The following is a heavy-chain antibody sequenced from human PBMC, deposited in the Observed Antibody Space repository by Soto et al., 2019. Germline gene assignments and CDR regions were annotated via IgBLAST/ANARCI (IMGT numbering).Heavy chain of an antibody. D-gene: IGHD3-3*01. Sequence: GASVKVSCKASGYTFTSYGISWVRQAPGQGLEWMGWISAYNGNTNYAQKLQGRVTMTTDTSTSTAYMELRSLRSDDTAVYYCARDQPYYDFWSGYYSGDFDYWGQGTLVTVSS. CDR3: ARDQPYYDFWSGYYSGDFDY. CDR1: GYTFTSYG. J-gene: IGHJ4*02. CDR2: ISAYNGNT. V-gene: IGHV1-18*01.